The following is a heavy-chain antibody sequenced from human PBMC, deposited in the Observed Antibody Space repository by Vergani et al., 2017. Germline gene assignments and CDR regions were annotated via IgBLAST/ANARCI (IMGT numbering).Heavy chain of an antibody. J-gene: IGHJ4*02. Sequence: QVQLVESGGNVVQSGTSLRLSCAASGFSFGSYGMHWVRQSPGKGLEWVAVISNDGGNKYYADSVKGRFTISRDTSKNTLFLQMNSLREDDAAVYYCAKVWAAWGFDYWGQGTLVTVSS. D-gene: IGHD3-16*01. CDR3: AKVWAAWGFDY. CDR2: ISNDGGNK. CDR1: GFSFGSYG. V-gene: IGHV3-30*18.